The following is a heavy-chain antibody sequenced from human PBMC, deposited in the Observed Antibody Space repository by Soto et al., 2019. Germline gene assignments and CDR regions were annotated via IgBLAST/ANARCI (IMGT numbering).Heavy chain of an antibody. J-gene: IGHJ4*02. D-gene: IGHD5-18*01. CDR2: FDPEDGET. V-gene: IGHV1-24*01. CDR1: GYTLTELS. CDR3: ATSYLKDTAMVN. Sequence: ASVKVSCKVSGYTLTELSMHWVRQAPGKGLEWMGGFDPEDGETIYAQKFQGRVTMTEDTSTDTAYMELSSLRSEDTAVYYCATSYLKDTAMVNWGQGTLVTVSS.